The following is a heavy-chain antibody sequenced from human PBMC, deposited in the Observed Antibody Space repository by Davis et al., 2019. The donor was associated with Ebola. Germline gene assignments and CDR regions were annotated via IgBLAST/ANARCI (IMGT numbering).Heavy chain of an antibody. V-gene: IGHV4-59*01. Sequence: SETLSLTCSVSGGSISSYYWSWIRQPPGKGLEWIGDVYDSETTNYNPSLNSRVTMSVDTTNNQFLLKLSSVTAAATAVYYCARGIRDGAGDWFDPWGQGTLVTVSS. CDR1: GGSISSYY. CDR3: ARGIRDGAGDWFDP. D-gene: IGHD2/OR15-2a*01. J-gene: IGHJ5*02. CDR2: VYDSETT.